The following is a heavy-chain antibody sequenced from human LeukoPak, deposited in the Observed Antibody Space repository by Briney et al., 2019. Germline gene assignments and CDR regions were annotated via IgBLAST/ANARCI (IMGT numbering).Heavy chain of an antibody. CDR3: ARGYNWNYGFRGTHYFYFDL. CDR2: VNHLGHT. J-gene: IGHJ2*01. D-gene: IGHD1-7*01. CDR1: GGSFRGYV. V-gene: IGHV4-34*10. Sequence: SETLSLTCAVSGGSFRGYVWSWIRQSPQKGLEWLGDVNHLGHTKYNPYLLGRIRLSGPSSSARFCLSLNSITATDKTGFYVARGYNWNYGFRGTHYFYFDLWGPGTLVSVSS.